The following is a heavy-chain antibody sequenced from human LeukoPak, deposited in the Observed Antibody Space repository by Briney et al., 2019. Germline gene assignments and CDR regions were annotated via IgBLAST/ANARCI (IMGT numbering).Heavy chain of an antibody. CDR3: ASFRWFGEFRDAFDI. D-gene: IGHD3-10*01. J-gene: IGHJ3*02. Sequence: GASVKVSCKASGYTFTSYGISWVRQAPGQGLEWMGWISAYNGNTNYAQKLQGRVTMTTDTSTSTAYMELRSLRSDDTAVYYCASFRWFGEFRDAFDIWGQGTMVTVSS. V-gene: IGHV1-18*01. CDR2: ISAYNGNT. CDR1: GYTFTSYG.